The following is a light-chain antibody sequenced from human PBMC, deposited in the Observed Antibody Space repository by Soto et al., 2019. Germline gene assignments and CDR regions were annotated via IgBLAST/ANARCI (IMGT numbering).Light chain of an antibody. J-gene: IGLJ3*02. CDR3: AAWDDSLSGRV. CDR1: SSNIGSNY. Sequence: QSVLTQPPSASGTPGQRVTISCSGSSSNIGSNYVYWYQQLPGTAPKLLIYRNNQRPSGVPDRFSGSKSGTSASLAISGLRSEDEADYYCAAWDDSLSGRVFGGGTKVTAL. V-gene: IGLV1-47*01. CDR2: RNN.